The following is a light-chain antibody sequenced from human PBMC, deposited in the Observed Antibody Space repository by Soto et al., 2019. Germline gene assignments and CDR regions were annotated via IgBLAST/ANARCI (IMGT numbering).Light chain of an antibody. CDR2: AAS. J-gene: IGKJ1*01. CDR3: QHYGGSPRT. Sequence: EIVLMQSPGTLSLSPGERATLSCRASQSVSSTYLAWYQQKPGQAPRLLIYAASSRATGIPDRFSGSGSGTDFSLTISRLEPEDFAVYYCQHYGGSPRTFGQGTKVEIK. CDR1: QSVSSTY. V-gene: IGKV3-20*01.